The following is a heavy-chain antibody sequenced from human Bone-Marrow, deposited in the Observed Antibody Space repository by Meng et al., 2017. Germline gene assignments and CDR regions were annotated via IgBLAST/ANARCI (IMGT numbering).Heavy chain of an antibody. Sequence: ASVKVSCKASGYTFTGYYMHWVRQAPGQGLEWMGWINPNSGGTNYAQKFQGRVTMTRDTSISTAYMELSRLRSDDTAVYYCARAPGSSSYLTSYYYYYGMDVWGQGTTVTVSS. CDR1: GYTFTGYY. CDR2: INPNSGGT. CDR3: ARAPGSSSYLTSYYYYYGMDV. J-gene: IGHJ6*02. V-gene: IGHV1-2*02. D-gene: IGHD3-22*01.